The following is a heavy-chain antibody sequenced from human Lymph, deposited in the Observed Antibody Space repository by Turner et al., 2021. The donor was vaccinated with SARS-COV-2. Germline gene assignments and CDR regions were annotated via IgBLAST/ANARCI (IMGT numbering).Heavy chain of an antibody. CDR3: ATKYCSGGSGSDFDY. V-gene: IGHV4-4*02. D-gene: IGHD2-15*01. CDR2: IYHSGNA. CDR1: GGSISSSNW. Sequence: QVQLQESGPGLVKPSGILSLTCAVSGGSISSSNWWSWVRQPPGKGLEWIGEIYHSGNANYNPSLKSRVTISVDKSKNQFSLKLSSVTAADTAVYYCATKYCSGGSGSDFDYWGQGTLVTVSS. J-gene: IGHJ4*02.